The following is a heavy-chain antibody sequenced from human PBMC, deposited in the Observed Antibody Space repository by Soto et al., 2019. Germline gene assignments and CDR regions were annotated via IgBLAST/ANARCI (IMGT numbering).Heavy chain of an antibody. CDR1: GGSISSGGYY. CDR2: IYYSGST. Sequence: SETLSLTCTVSGGSISSGGYYWSWIRQHPGKGLEWIGYIYYSGSTYYNPSLKSRVTISVDTSKNQFSLKLSSVTAADTAVYNCARVPYYNILTGSYGMDVWGQGTTVTVSS. CDR3: ARVPYYNILTGSYGMDV. J-gene: IGHJ6*02. V-gene: IGHV4-31*03. D-gene: IGHD3-9*01.